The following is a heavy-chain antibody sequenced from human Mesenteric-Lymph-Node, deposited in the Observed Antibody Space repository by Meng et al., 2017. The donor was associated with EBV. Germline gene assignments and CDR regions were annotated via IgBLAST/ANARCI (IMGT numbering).Heavy chain of an antibody. D-gene: IGHD3-10*01. Sequence: GPGRWKPSGTLSPPCAVSGGSIYESHWWSWVRQPPGKGLEWIGETYHSGSSNYSPSLKSRVSMSVDNSKNQFSLTLHSVTAADTAVYYCARGLGGSGKYHFDFWGPGILVTVSS. V-gene: IGHV4-4*02. CDR1: GGSIYESHW. J-gene: IGHJ4*02. CDR2: TYHSGSS. CDR3: ARGLGGSGKYHFDF.